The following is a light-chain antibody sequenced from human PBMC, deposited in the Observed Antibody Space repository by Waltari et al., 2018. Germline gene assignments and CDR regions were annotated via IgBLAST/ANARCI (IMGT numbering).Light chain of an antibody. CDR3: SSYTSRNTLL. Sequence: QSALTQPASVSGSPGQSITISCTGTSSYVGGYDYFSWYQQHPNKAPRLLIYDVNNRASGVSDRFSGSKSGNTAFLTISGLQAEDEADYYCSSYTSRNTLLFGGGTKVTAL. V-gene: IGLV2-14*03. J-gene: IGLJ2*01. CDR1: SSYVGGYDY. CDR2: DVN.